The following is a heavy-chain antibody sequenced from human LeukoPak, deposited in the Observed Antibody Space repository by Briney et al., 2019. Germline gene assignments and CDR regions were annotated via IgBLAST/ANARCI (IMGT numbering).Heavy chain of an antibody. CDR3: ARDTGLFCSDGSCYSMDY. J-gene: IGHJ4*02. D-gene: IGHD2-15*01. Sequence: ASVKVSCKASGYTFTGYYMHWVRQAPGQGLEWMGWINPNSGGTNYAQKFQGRVTTTRDTSISTVYMEVSRLRSDDTAVYSCARDTGLFCSDGSCYSMDYWGQGTLVTVSS. CDR1: GYTFTGYY. V-gene: IGHV1-2*02. CDR2: INPNSGGT.